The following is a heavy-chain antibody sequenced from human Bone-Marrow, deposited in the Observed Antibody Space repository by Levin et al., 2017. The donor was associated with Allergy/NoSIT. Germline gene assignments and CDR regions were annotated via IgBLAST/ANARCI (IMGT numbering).Heavy chain of an antibody. D-gene: IGHD3-3*01. Sequence: SETLSLTCAVYGGSFSGYYWSWIRQPPGKGLEWIGEINHSGSTNYNPSLKSRVTISVDTSKNQFSLKLSSVTAADTAVYYCARGRAGRITIFGVVISYFDYWGQGTLVTVSS. V-gene: IGHV4-34*01. CDR3: ARGRAGRITIFGVVISYFDY. CDR1: GGSFSGYY. J-gene: IGHJ4*02. CDR2: INHSGST.